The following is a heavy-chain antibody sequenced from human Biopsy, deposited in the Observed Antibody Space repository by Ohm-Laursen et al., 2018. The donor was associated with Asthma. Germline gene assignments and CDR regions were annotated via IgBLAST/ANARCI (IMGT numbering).Heavy chain of an antibody. CDR3: ARGPELDV. V-gene: IGHV4-34*01. J-gene: IGHJ6*02. CDR1: PGSFSGFF. Sequence: GTLSLTCNVYPGSFSGFFWTWIRQSPGKGLEWIGETNERGVTNNNPSLKSRVIISIDTYWNRVSLKLTSVAAADTAVYYCARGPELDVWGQGTTVTVSS. CDR2: TNERGVT.